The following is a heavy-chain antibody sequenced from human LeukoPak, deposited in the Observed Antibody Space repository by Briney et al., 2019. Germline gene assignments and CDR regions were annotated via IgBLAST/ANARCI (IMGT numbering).Heavy chain of an antibody. V-gene: IGHV4-59*01. CDR2: MYDSGST. Sequence: SETLSLTCTVSGDSISSYYCGWIRQTPGKGLEWIGYMYDSGSTNYNPSLKSRVTMSIDTSKNQFSLKLSSVTAADTAVYYCAILAEYCNSGSCYLGWFDPWGQGTLVTVSS. CDR1: GDSISSYY. CDR3: AILAEYCNSGSCYLGWFDP. J-gene: IGHJ5*02. D-gene: IGHD2-15*01.